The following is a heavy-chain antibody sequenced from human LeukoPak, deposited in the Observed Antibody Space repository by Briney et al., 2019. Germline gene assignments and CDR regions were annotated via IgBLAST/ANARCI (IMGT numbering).Heavy chain of an antibody. D-gene: IGHD3-10*01. J-gene: IGHJ4*02. CDR1: GFTFSSYA. CDR2: ISSSGGST. V-gene: IGHV3-23*01. Sequence: GGSLRLSCAASGFTFSSYAMSWVRQAPGKGLEWVSAISSSGGSTYYADSVKGRFTISRDNSKNTLYLQMNSLRAEDTAVYYCARDLSYGSGSSYDYWGQGTLVTVSS. CDR3: ARDLSYGSGSSYDY.